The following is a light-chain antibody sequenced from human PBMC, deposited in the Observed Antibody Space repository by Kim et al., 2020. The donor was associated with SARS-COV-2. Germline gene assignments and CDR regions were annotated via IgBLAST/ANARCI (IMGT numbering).Light chain of an antibody. J-gene: IGLJ3*02. CDR3: SSYTSSSTLV. CDR1: SSDVGSYNY. V-gene: IGLV2-14*03. CDR2: DVS. Sequence: QSALTQPASVSGSPGQPITISCTGTSSDVGSYNYVSWYQQHPGKAPKLMIYDVSTRPSGVSNRFSGSKSGNTVSLTISGLQAEDEADYYCSSYTSSSTLVFGGGTQLTVL.